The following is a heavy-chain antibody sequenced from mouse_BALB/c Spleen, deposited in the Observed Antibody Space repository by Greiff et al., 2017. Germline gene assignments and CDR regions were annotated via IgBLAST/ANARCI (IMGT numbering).Heavy chain of an antibody. CDR2: ISDGGSYT. CDR1: GFTFSGYY. V-gene: IGHV5-4*02. Sequence: EVQGVESGGGLVKPGGSLKLSCAASGFTFSGYYMYWVRQTPEKRLEWVATISDGGSYTYYPDSVKGRFTISRDNAKNNLYLQMSSLKSEDTAMYYCARAGVYYDYDIAYWGQGTLVTVSA. D-gene: IGHD2-4*01. CDR3: ARAGVYYDYDIAY. J-gene: IGHJ3*01.